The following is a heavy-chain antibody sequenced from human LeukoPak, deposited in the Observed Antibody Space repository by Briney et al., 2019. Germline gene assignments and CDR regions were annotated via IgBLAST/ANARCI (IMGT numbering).Heavy chain of an antibody. D-gene: IGHD3-16*01. V-gene: IGHV5-51*01. CDR2: IYPGDSDT. Sequence: GESLKTSCKGSGYIFTSYLIGWVRQMPGKGLEWVGIIYPGDSDTRYSPSFQGQVTISADKSISTAYLQWSSLKASDTAMYYCARRFGMTSMPEGAFDIWGQGTMVTVSS. J-gene: IGHJ3*02. CDR1: GYIFTSYL. CDR3: ARRFGMTSMPEGAFDI.